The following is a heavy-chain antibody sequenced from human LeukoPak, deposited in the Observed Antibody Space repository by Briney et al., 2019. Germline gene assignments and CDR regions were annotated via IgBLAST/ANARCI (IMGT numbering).Heavy chain of an antibody. CDR2: ISAYNGNT. CDR3: ARESGIRDYYYYYYMDV. V-gene: IGHV1-18*01. J-gene: IGHJ6*03. CDR1: GHTFTSYG. Sequence: ASVKVSCKASGHTFTSYGISWVRQAPGQGLEWMGWISAYNGNTNYAQKVQGRVTMTTDTSTSTAYMELRSLRSDDTAVYYCARESGIRDYYYYYYMDVWGKGTTVTISS. D-gene: IGHD1-1*01.